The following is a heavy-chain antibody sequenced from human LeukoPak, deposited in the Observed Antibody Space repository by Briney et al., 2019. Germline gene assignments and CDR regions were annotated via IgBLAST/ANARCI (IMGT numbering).Heavy chain of an antibody. CDR2: INTNTGNP. CDR1: GYTFTSYA. D-gene: IGHD6-19*01. CDR3: ARDHSSGWYGRGGISDY. Sequence: GASVTVSFTASGYTFTSYAMNWVRQAPGQGLEWMGWINTNTGNPTYAQGFTGRFVFSLDTSVSTAYLQISSLKAEDTAVYYCARDHSSGWYGRGGISDYWGQGTLVTVSS. J-gene: IGHJ4*02. V-gene: IGHV7-4-1*02.